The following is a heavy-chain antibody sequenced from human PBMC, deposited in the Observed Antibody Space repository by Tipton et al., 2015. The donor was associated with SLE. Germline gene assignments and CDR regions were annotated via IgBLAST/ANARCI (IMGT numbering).Heavy chain of an antibody. CDR2: IHYSGNT. D-gene: IGHD6-19*01. CDR1: GGSISSSAYY. J-gene: IGHJ4*02. V-gene: IGHV4-39*07. CDR3: ARVTGHSSGWYGWVDY. Sequence: TLSLTCTVSGGSISSSAYYWGWIRQPPGKGLEWIGNIHYSGNTYCNPSLKSRVTISLDTSKNQFSLKLSSVTAADTAVFYCARVTGHSSGWYGWVDYWGQGTLVTVSP.